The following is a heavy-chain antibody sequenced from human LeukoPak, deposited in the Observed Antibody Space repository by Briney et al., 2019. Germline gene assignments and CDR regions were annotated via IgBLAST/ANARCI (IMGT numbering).Heavy chain of an antibody. J-gene: IGHJ4*02. V-gene: IGHV1-2*02. Sequence: ASVKVSCKASGYTFTGYYMHWVRQAPGQGLEWMGWINPNSGGTNYAQKFQGRVTMTRDTSISTAYMELSRLRSDDTAVYYCATSIGGSSTVVVDYYFDYWGQGTLVTVSS. CDR3: ATSIGGSSTVVVDYYFDY. CDR2: INPNSGGT. D-gene: IGHD4-23*01. CDR1: GYTFTGYY.